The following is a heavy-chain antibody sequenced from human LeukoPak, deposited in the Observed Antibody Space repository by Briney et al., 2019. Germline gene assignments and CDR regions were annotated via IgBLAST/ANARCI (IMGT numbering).Heavy chain of an antibody. CDR2: ISGSGGST. Sequence: GGSLRLSCAASGFIFSSYAMSWVRQAPGKGLEWVSTISGSGGSTYYAGSVKGRFSISRDNSRNTPYLQMNSLRVEDTAVYSCAKSPSTVTEDYYFDHWGQGTLVTVSS. CDR1: GFIFSSYA. D-gene: IGHD4-17*01. J-gene: IGHJ4*02. CDR3: AKSPSTVTEDYYFDH. V-gene: IGHV3-23*01.